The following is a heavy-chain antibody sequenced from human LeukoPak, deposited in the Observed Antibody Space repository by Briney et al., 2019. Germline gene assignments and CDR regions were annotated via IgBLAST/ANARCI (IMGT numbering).Heavy chain of an antibody. CDR2: ISGSDDTT. V-gene: IGHV3-23*01. D-gene: IGHD1-26*01. CDR1: GFTLSNYA. CDR3: ARDIELSC. J-gene: IGHJ4*02. Sequence: GGSLRLSCAASGFTLSNYAMSWVRQAPGKGLEWVSTISGSDDTTYYADFVKGRFTISRDSSKNTLHLQKNSLRAEDTAVYYCARDIELSCWGQGTLVTVSS.